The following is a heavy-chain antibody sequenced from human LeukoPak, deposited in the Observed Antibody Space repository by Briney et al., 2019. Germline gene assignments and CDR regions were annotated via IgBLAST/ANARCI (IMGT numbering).Heavy chain of an antibody. D-gene: IGHD3-16*02. Sequence: PSETLSLTCTVSGGSISSISYFWGWIRQPPGKGLEWIGSIYYSGSTYYNPSLKSRVAISVDTSKNHFSLKLSSVTAADTAVYYCARLTRYGSAMITFGGVIARLGYWGQGTLVTVSS. CDR2: IYYSGST. V-gene: IGHV4-39*02. J-gene: IGHJ4*02. CDR3: ARLTRYGSAMITFGGVIARLGY. CDR1: GGSISSISYF.